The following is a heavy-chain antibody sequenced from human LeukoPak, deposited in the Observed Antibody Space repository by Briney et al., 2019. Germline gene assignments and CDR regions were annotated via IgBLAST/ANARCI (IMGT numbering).Heavy chain of an antibody. CDR2: IRYDGSNK. Sequence: GGSLRLSCAASGFIFSSYGMHWVRQAPGKGLEWVAFIRYDGSNKYYADSVKGRFTISRDNSKNTLYLQMNSLRAEDMALYYCAKESSGYSGYDDDAFDIWGQGTMVTVSS. D-gene: IGHD5-12*01. J-gene: IGHJ3*02. CDR1: GFIFSSYG. V-gene: IGHV3-30*02. CDR3: AKESSGYSGYDDDAFDI.